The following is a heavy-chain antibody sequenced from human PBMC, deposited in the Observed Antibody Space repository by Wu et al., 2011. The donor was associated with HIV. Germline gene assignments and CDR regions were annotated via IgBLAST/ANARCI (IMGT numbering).Heavy chain of an antibody. D-gene: IGHD2-21*01. CDR3: ARDGPFVVDIYYYYGMDV. CDR1: GSTFSGYA. CDR2: ILPMFGST. Sequence: QVQLVQSGAEVKKAGSSVKVSCKASGSTFSGYAVSWVRQAPGQGLEWMGGILPMFGSTNYARKFQGRVTITADKSATTVYLELRSLRSEDTAMYYCARDGPFVVDIYYYYGMDVWGQGTTVTVSS. J-gene: IGHJ6*02. V-gene: IGHV1-69*14.